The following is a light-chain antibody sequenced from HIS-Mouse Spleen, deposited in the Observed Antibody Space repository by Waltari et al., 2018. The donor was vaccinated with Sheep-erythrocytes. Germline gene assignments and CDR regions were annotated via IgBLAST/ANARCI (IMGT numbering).Light chain of an antibody. CDR3: QAWDSSTAV. J-gene: IGLJ2*01. CDR2: QDS. V-gene: IGLV3-1*01. CDR1: KLGDKY. Sequence: SYELTQPPSVSVSPGQTASITCSGDKLGDKYACWYQQKPGQSPVLVIYQDSKRPSGIPVRVCGTNAGNTANLTISGTQAMDEADYYCQAWDSSTAVFGGGTKLTVL.